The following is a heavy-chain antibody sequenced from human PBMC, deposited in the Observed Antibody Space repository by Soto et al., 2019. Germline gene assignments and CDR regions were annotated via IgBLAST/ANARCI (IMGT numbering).Heavy chain of an antibody. CDR2: IIPIFGTA. CDR1: GGTFSSYA. D-gene: IGHD3-3*01. CDR3: AGYDFWSGPRFGMDV. V-gene: IGHV1-69*13. Sequence: SVKVSCKASGGTFSSYAISWVRQAPGQGLEWMGGIIPIFGTANYAQKFQGRVTITADESTSTAYMELSSLRSEDTAVYYCAGYDFWSGPRFGMDVWGQGTTVTVSS. J-gene: IGHJ6*02.